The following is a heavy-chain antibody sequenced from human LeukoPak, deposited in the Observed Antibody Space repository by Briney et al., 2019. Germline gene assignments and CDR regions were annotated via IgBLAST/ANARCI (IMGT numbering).Heavy chain of an antibody. Sequence: GGSLRLSCAASGFTFDDYAMPWVRQAPGKGLEWVSGISWNSGSIGYADSVKGRFTISRDNAKNSLYLQMNSLRAEDTALYYCAKGSIVGATTFDYWGQGTLVTVSS. CDR1: GFTFDDYA. CDR2: ISWNSGSI. J-gene: IGHJ4*02. V-gene: IGHV3-9*01. D-gene: IGHD1-26*01. CDR3: AKGSIVGATTFDY.